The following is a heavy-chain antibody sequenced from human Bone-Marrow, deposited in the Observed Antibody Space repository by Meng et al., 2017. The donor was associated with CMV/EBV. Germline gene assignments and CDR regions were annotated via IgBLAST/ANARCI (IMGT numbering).Heavy chain of an antibody. CDR2: IYYSGST. D-gene: IGHD5-24*01. V-gene: IGHV4-61*01. CDR1: GGSVSSGSYY. Sequence: SETLSLTCTASGGSVSSGSYYWSWIRQPPGKGLEWIGYIYYSGSTNYNPSLKSRVTISVDTSKNQFSLKLSSVTAADTAVYYCARVRRVAERWLQPDAFDIWGQGTMVTGSS. CDR3: ARVRRVAERWLQPDAFDI. J-gene: IGHJ3*02.